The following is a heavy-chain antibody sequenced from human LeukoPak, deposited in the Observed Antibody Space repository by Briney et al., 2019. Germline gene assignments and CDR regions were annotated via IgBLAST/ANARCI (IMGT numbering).Heavy chain of an antibody. CDR3: ARGSVVRASPPSYYFDY. CDR2: IYDSGST. V-gene: IGHV4-38-2*02. Sequence: SETLSLTCTVSGYSISSGYSISSGYYWGWIRQPPGKGLEWIGSIYDSGSTYYNPSLKSRVTISVDTSKNQFSLKLSSVTAADTAVYYCARGSVVRASPPSYYFDYWGQGTLVTVSS. D-gene: IGHD3-10*01. J-gene: IGHJ4*02. CDR1: GYSISSGYSISSGYY.